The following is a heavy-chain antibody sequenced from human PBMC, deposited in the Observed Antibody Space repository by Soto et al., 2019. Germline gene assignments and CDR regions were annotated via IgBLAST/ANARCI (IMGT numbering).Heavy chain of an antibody. CDR3: ATNCIVGAGYDAFDI. Sequence: SVKVSCKASGGTFSSYAISWVRRAPGQGLEWMGGIIPIFGTANYAQKFQGRVTITADESTSTAYMELSSLRSEDTAVYYCATNCIVGAGYDAFDIWGQGSMVTVSS. CDR1: GGTFSSYA. J-gene: IGHJ3*02. V-gene: IGHV1-69*13. CDR2: IIPIFGTA. D-gene: IGHD1-26*01.